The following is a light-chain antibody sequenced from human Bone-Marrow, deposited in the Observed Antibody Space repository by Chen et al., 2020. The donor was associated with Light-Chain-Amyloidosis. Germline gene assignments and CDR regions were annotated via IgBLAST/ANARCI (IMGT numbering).Light chain of an antibody. V-gene: IGLV3-25*03. J-gene: IGLJ3*02. CDR2: KDS. Sequence: YDLTQPPSVSVSPGQTARIPCSGDALPMQYTYWYQRKPGQAPVLVIFKDSERPSGIPERFSGSSSGTTVTLTISGVQAEDEADYYCQSADSSDTYVVFGGGTQLTVL. CDR3: QSADSSDTYVV. CDR1: ALPMQY.